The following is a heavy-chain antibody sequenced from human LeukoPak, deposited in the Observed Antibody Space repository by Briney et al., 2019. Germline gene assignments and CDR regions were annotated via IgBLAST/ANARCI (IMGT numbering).Heavy chain of an antibody. CDR3: AREPITMIGRYMDV. D-gene: IGHD3-22*01. Sequence: SETLSLTCTVSGGSISSSSYYWGWLRQPPGKGLEWIGSIYYSGSTYYNPSLKSRVTISVDTSKNQFSLKLSSVTTADTAVYYCAREPITMIGRYMDVWGKGTTVTISS. CDR2: IYYSGST. V-gene: IGHV4-39*07. CDR1: GGSISSSSYY. J-gene: IGHJ6*03.